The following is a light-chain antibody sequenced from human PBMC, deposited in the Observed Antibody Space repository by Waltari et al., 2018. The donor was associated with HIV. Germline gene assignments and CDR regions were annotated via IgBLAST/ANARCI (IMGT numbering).Light chain of an antibody. CDR3: QQRKT. V-gene: IGKV3-11*01. J-gene: IGKJ1*01. CDR1: QSVSSY. CDR2: DAS. Sequence: EIVLTQSPATLSLSPGERATLSCRANQSVSSYLAWYQQKPGQAPRLLIYDASNRATGIPARFSGSGSGTDFTLTISSLEPEDFAVYYCQQRKTFGLGTKVEIK.